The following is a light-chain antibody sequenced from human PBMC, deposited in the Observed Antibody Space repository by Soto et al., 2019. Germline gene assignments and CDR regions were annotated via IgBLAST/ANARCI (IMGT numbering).Light chain of an antibody. CDR1: SSDVGGYNY. CDR3: TSYTCSSTPYV. V-gene: IGLV2-14*03. J-gene: IGLJ1*01. Sequence: QSVLTQPASVSGSPGQSITISCTGTSSDVGGYNYVSWYQQHPGKAPKLMIYEVSNRPSGDSDRFSGSKSGNTASLTISGLQAEDEADYYCTSYTCSSTPYVFGSGSMVTV. CDR2: EVS.